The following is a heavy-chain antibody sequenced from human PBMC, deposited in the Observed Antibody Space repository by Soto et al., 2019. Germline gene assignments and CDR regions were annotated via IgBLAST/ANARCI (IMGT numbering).Heavy chain of an antibody. D-gene: IGHD3-3*01. CDR2: INHSGST. CDR1: GGSFSGYY. Sequence: PAETLSLTCAVYGGSFSGYYWSWIRQPPGKGLEWIGEINHSGSTNYNPSLKSRVTISVDTSKNQFSLKLSSVTAADTAVYYCGRGRWSAYHRTRIFDYWGQGTLVTVSS. CDR3: GRGRWSAYHRTRIFDY. V-gene: IGHV4-34*01. J-gene: IGHJ4*02.